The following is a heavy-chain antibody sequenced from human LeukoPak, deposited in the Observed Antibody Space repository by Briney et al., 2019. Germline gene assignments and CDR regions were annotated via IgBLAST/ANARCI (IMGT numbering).Heavy chain of an antibody. CDR3: AKDGTSSWQDKYFQH. CDR2: ISSSGSTI. Sequence: GGSLRLSCAASGFTFSDYYMSWIRQAPGKGLEWVSYISSSGSTIYYADSVKGRFTISRDNSKNTLYLQMNSLRAEDTAVYYCAKDGTSSWQDKYFQHWGQGTLVTVSS. D-gene: IGHD6-13*01. CDR1: GFTFSDYY. V-gene: IGHV3-11*01. J-gene: IGHJ1*01.